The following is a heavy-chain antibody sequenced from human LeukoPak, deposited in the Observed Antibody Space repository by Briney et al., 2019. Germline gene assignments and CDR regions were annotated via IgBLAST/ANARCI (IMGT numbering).Heavy chain of an antibody. CDR3: ACLGVPGSYKHFFDY. CDR2: IITDGTST. D-gene: IGHD3-10*01. CDR1: GLTLTTYW. J-gene: IGHJ4*02. Sequence: GGSLRLSCAAPGLTLTTYWMHWVRQAPGKGLVWVSRIITDGTSTNYADSVKGRFTISRDNAKNTLYLQMSSLRAEDTALYYCACLGVPGSYKHFFDYWGRGTLVTVSS. V-gene: IGHV3-74*01.